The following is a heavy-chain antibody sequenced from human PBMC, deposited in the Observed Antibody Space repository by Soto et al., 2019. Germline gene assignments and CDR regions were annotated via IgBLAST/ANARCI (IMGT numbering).Heavy chain of an antibody. CDR2: IGTAGDT. Sequence: PGGSLRLSCAASGFTFSSYDMHWVRQATGKGLEWVSAIGTAGDTYYPGSVKGRFTISRENAKNSLYLQMNSLRAGDTAVYYCARADPTGTAFDYWGQGTLVTVSS. CDR3: ARADPTGTAFDY. V-gene: IGHV3-13*01. CDR1: GFTFSSYD. J-gene: IGHJ4*02. D-gene: IGHD1-1*01.